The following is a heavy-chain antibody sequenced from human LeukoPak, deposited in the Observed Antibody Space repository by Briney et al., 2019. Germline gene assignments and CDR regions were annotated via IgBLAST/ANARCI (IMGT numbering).Heavy chain of an antibody. D-gene: IGHD3-9*01. V-gene: IGHV3-48*04. J-gene: IGHJ6*02. CDR3: ARGIGYFDWLSHDLLLLLSDYGMDV. Sequence: GGSLRLSCVASGFYFGGHAMHWLRQAPGKGLEWVAYITYGSDTIFYADSVKGRFTVSRDNAKNSLYLQMDSLRAEDTAVYYCARGIGYFDWLSHDLLLLLSDYGMDVWGQGPTVTVSS. CDR2: ITYGSDTI. CDR1: GFYFGGHA.